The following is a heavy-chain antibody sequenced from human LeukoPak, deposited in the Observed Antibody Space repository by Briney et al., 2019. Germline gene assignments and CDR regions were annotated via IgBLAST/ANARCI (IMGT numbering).Heavy chain of an antibody. Sequence: ASVKVSCKASGYTLTSYGISWVRQAPGQGLEWMGWISGYNGNTNYAQKLQGRVTMTTDTSTSTAYMELRSLRSDDTALYYCARGTGSEVVGATLNYWGQGTLVTVSP. CDR3: ARGTGSEVVGATLNY. J-gene: IGHJ4*02. V-gene: IGHV1-18*01. CDR1: GYTLTSYG. D-gene: IGHD2-15*01. CDR2: ISGYNGNT.